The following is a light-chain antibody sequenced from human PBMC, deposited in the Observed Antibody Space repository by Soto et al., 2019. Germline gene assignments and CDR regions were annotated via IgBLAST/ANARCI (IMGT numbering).Light chain of an antibody. CDR3: QQRSDWPST. Sequence: EIVLTQSPVTLSLSPGERATLSCRASQSVGSYFAWYQQKPGQAPRLLIYDASSRATGIPARFSGSGSGTDFTLTISSLEPEDFAVYFCQQRSDWPSTFGGGTRVAIK. V-gene: IGKV3-11*01. J-gene: IGKJ4*01. CDR1: QSVGSY. CDR2: DAS.